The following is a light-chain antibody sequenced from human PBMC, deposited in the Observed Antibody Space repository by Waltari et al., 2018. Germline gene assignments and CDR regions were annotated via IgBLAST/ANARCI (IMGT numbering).Light chain of an antibody. CDR3: QSYDSSLYVV. V-gene: IGLV1-40*01. CDR2: GNS. J-gene: IGLJ2*01. Sequence: QSVLTQPPSVSGAPGQRVTISCPGSSSNIGAGYDVHWYQQLPGTAPKLLIYGNSNRPSGVPDRFSGSKSGTSASLAITGLQAEDEADYYCQSYDSSLYVVFGGGTKLTVL. CDR1: SSNIGAGYD.